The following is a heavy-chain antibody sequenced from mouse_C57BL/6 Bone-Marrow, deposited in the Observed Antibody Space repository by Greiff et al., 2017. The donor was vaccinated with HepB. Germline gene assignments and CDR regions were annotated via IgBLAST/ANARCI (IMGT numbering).Heavy chain of an antibody. CDR2: FDPYNDDT. Sequence: QVQLQQSGAELVKPGASVKMSCKASGYTFTTYPIEWMKQSHGKCLEWIGNFDPYNDDTKYNEKFKGKATLTVEKSSSTVYLDLSRLTSDDSAVYYCSRRSNSDYAMDYWGQGTAVTVSS. V-gene: IGHV1-47*01. J-gene: IGHJ4*01. CDR1: GYTFTTYP. D-gene: IGHD1-1*01. CDR3: SRRSNSDYAMDY.